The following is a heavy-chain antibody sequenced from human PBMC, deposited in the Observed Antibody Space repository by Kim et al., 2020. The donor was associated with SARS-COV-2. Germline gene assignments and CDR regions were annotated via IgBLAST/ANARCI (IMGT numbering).Heavy chain of an antibody. V-gene: IGHV3-30*01. J-gene: IGHJ4*02. Sequence: YADSVKGRFTISRDNSKNTLYLQMNSLRAEDTAVYYCARDRQLRRGYFDYWGQGTLVTVSS. CDR3: ARDRQLRRGYFDY. D-gene: IGHD3-16*01.